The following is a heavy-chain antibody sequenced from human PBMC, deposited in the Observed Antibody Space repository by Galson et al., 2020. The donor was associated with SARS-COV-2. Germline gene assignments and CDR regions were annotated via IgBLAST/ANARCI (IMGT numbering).Heavy chain of an antibody. D-gene: IGHD2-15*01. CDR1: GFTVRTTY. V-gene: IGHV3-66*01. J-gene: IGHJ4*02. Sequence: GGSLRLSCEASGFTVRTTYMTWVRQAPGKGLEWVSTIYSDGTTYYADSVRGRFTISRDTSKNTVYLQLNSLTGDDTAVYYCAKDGGRGCSRPSSCSPSYFDCWGQGTLVTVSS. CDR3: AKDGGRGCSRPSSCSPSYFDC. CDR2: IYSDGTT.